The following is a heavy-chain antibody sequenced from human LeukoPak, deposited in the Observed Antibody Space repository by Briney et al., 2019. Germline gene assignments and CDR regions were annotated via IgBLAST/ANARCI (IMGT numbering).Heavy chain of an antibody. V-gene: IGHV5-51*01. Sequence: GESLKISCKGSGYSFTSYWVAWVRQMPGKGLEWMGIIYPGDSDIRYSPSFQGQVTISADNSISTAYLQRSSLKASDTAMYYCARHESSGCPDWGQGTLVTVSS. J-gene: IGHJ4*02. D-gene: IGHD6-19*01. CDR1: GYSFTSYW. CDR2: IYPGDSDI. CDR3: ARHESSGCPD.